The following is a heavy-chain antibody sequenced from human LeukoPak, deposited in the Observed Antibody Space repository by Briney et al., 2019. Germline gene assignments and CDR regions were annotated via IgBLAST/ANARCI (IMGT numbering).Heavy chain of an antibody. CDR1: GFTFGDYA. D-gene: IGHD6-6*01. Sequence: GGSLRLSCTASGFTFGDYAMSWVRQAPGKGLEWVGFIRSKAYGGTTEYAASVKGRFTISRDDSKSIAYLQMNSLKTEDTAVYYCTVEYSSSFLFDYWGQGTLVTVSS. CDR2: IRSKAYGGTT. V-gene: IGHV3-49*04. J-gene: IGHJ4*02. CDR3: TVEYSSSFLFDY.